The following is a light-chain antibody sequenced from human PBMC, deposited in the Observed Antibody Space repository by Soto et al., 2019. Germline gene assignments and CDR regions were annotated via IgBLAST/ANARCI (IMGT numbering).Light chain of an antibody. V-gene: IGLV2-11*01. Sequence: LSQPRSVSGSPGQSVTISCTGTSSDVGGYNHVSWYQQRQGNAPKLMIYDVSKRPSGVPDRFSGSKSGNTASLTIFGLQAEDEADYYCCSYAGSYTWVFGGGTKVTVL. CDR1: SSDVGGYNH. J-gene: IGLJ3*02. CDR3: CSYAGSYTWV. CDR2: DVS.